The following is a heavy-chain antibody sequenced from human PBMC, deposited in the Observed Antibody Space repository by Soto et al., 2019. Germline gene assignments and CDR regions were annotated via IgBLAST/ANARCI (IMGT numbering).Heavy chain of an antibody. J-gene: IGHJ4*02. V-gene: IGHV3-23*01. CDR3: AKAPYSYPLLYFDY. CDR1: GCTFSSYA. Sequence: GSLRRACSASGCTFSSYAMSWVRQAPGKGLEWVSAISGSGGSTYYADSVKGRFTISRDNSKNTLYLQMNSLRAEDTAVYYCAKAPYSYPLLYFDYWGQGTLVTVYS. CDR2: ISGSGGST. D-gene: IGHD1-26*01.